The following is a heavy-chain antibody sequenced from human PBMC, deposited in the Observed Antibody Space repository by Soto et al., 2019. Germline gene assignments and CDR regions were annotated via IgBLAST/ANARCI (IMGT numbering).Heavy chain of an antibody. V-gene: IGHV3-30-3*01. J-gene: IGHJ6*02. CDR2: ISYEGSNK. Sequence: QVQLVESGGGVVQPGRSLRLSCAASGFTFSPHDMHWVRQGPGKGLEWVAVISYEGSNKYYADSVKGRFTISRDNSKNALYLQMNSLRAEDTAVYYCARERNTGYDYSYYYGMDVWGQGTTVTVSS. D-gene: IGHD5-18*01. CDR3: ARERNTGYDYSYYYGMDV. CDR1: GFTFSPHD.